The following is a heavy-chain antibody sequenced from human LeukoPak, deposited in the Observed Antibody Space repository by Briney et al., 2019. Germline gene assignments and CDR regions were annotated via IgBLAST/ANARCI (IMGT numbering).Heavy chain of an antibody. D-gene: IGHD1-26*01. CDR3: ATSLYSGTKLDY. J-gene: IGHJ4*02. Sequence: GGSLRLSCAASGFTYSNYWMHWVRQTPGKGLVWVSRINSDTTSTSYADSVKGRFTISRDRAKNTLYLQMNGLRADDTAVYYCATSLYSGTKLDYWGQGTLVTVSS. CDR2: INSDTTST. V-gene: IGHV3-74*01. CDR1: GFTYSNYW.